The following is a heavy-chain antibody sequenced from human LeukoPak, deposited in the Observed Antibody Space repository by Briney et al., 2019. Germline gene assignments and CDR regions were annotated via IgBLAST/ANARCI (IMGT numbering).Heavy chain of an antibody. CDR3: ARDSATAMVPDY. V-gene: IGHV3-74*01. Sequence: GGSLRLSCAASGFTFSSYWMHWVRQAPGKGLVWVSRINSDGSSTCYADSVKGRFTISRDNAKNTLYLQMNSLRAEDTAVYYCARDSATAMVPDYWGQGTLVTVSS. D-gene: IGHD5-18*01. J-gene: IGHJ4*02. CDR2: INSDGSST. CDR1: GFTFSSYW.